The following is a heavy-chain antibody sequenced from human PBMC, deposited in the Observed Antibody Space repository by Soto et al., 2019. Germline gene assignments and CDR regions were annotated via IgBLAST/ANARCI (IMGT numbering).Heavy chain of an antibody. CDR2: ISSTTNYI. V-gene: IGHV3-21*06. CDR3: ARESEDLTSNFGY. J-gene: IGHJ4*02. CDR1: GLTFTRYS. Sequence: GGSLRLAGAASGLTFTRYSMNWVRQAPGKGLEWVSSISSTTNYIYCGDSMKGRFTISRDNAKNSLYLEMNSLRAEDTAVYYCARESEDLTSNFGYWGQGTLVTVSS.